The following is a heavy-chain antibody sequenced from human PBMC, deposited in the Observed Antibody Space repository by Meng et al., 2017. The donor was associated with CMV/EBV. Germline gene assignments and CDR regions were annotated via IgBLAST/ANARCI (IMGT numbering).Heavy chain of an antibody. CDR3: ARDLMNCSSTSCANWFDP. D-gene: IGHD2-2*01. CDR2: IYTSGST. J-gene: IGHJ5*02. V-gene: IGHV4-4*07. Sequence: QEPVQEVGQGLGKPSRTRPSTCTVSGGSISSYYWSWSRQPAVKGLEWIGRIYTSGSTNYNPSLKSRVTMSVDTSKNQFSLKLSSVTAADTAVYYCARDLMNCSSTSCANWFDPWGQGTLVTVSS. CDR1: GGSISSYY.